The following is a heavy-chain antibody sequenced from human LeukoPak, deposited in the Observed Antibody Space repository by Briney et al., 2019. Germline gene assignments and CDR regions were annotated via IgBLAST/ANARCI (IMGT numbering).Heavy chain of an antibody. CDR2: ISGGSSFT. V-gene: IGHV3-21*01. CDR1: GFTFSSYA. D-gene: IGHD6-19*01. CDR3: ARDLGYSSGPNY. Sequence: GGSLRLSCVASGFTFSSYAMSWVRQAPGKGLEWVSYISGGSSFTYYVDSVKGRFTISRDNAKNSLYLQMNSLRAEDTAVYYCARDLGYSSGPNYWGQGTRVTVSS. J-gene: IGHJ4*02.